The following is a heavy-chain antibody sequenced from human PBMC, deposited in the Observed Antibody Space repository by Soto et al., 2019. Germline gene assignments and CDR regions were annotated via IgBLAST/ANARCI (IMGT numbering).Heavy chain of an antibody. CDR1: GFTFSSYS. CDR2: ISSSSSTI. CDR3: AKKAPAFDI. V-gene: IGHV3-48*01. J-gene: IGHJ3*02. Sequence: EVQLVESGGGLVQPGGSLRLSCAASGFTFSSYSMNWVRQAPGKGLEWVSYISSSSSTIYYADSVKGRFTISRDNAKNSLYLQMNSPRAEDTAVYYCAKKAPAFDIWGQGTMVTVSS.